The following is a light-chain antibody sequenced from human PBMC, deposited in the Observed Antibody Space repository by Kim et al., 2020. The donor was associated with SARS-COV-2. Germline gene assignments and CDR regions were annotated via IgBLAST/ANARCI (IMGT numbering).Light chain of an antibody. CDR3: QHYSRFPYT. Sequence: SESVGDRVTISCRASQNSNAGLAWYQQKPGRAPKLLIYLASTLEIGVPSRFSGSGSGTEFSLTISSLQPEDLATYYCQHYSRFPYTFGQGTRLEI. CDR2: LAS. CDR1: QNSNAG. J-gene: IGKJ2*01. V-gene: IGKV1-5*03.